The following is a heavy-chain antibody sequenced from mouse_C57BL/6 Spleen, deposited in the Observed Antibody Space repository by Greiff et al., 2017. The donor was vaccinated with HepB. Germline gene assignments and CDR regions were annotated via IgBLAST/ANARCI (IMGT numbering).Heavy chain of an antibody. V-gene: IGHV1-15*01. CDR2: IDPETGGT. CDR1: GYTFTDYE. J-gene: IGHJ4*01. D-gene: IGHD1-1*01. Sequence: VKLMESGAELVRPGASVTLSCKASGYTFTDYEMHWVKQTPVHGLEWIGAIDPETGGTAYNQKFKGKAILTADKSSSTAYMELRSLTSEDSAGYYCTRSDYYGSSPYAMDYWGQGTSVTVSS. CDR3: TRSDYYGSSPYAMDY.